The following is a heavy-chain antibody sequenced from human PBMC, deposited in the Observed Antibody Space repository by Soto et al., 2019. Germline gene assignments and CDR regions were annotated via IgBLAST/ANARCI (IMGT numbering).Heavy chain of an antibody. CDR3: VRRAVAGLGSISFVSFDY. Sequence: QVQLVQSGAEVKKPGSSVKVSCKASGGTLSSYAISWVRQAPGQGLAWMGGIIPIFGTANYAQKFQGRVTITADESASTAYMELSSLRSEDTAVYDCVRRAVAGLGSISFVSFDYWGQGALVTVSS. J-gene: IGHJ4*02. V-gene: IGHV1-69*01. CDR2: IIPIFGTA. D-gene: IGHD6-19*01. CDR1: GGTLSSYA.